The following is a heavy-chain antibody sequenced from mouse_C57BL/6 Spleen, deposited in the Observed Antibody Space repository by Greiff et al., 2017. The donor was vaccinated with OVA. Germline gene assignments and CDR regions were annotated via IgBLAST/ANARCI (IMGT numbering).Heavy chain of an antibody. Sequence: EVQVVESGGGLVKPGGSLKLSCAASGFTFSSYTMSWVRQTPEKRLEWVATISGGGGNTYYPDSVKGRFTISRDNAKNTLYLQMSSLRSEDTALYYCARIYYDYDGGFDYWGQGTTLTVSS. CDR2: ISGGGGNT. CDR3: ARIYYDYDGGFDY. CDR1: GFTFSSYT. J-gene: IGHJ2*01. D-gene: IGHD2-4*01. V-gene: IGHV5-9*01.